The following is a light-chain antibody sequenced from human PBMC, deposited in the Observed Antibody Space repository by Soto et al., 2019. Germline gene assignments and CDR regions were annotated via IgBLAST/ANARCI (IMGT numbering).Light chain of an antibody. CDR1: QTISSW. Sequence: DIQMTQSPSTLSGSVGDRVTITCRASQTISSWLAWYQQKPGKAPKLLIYKASTLKSGVPSRFSGSGSGTEFTLTISSLQPDDFATYYFQQYNSYSESFGQGTKVDLK. CDR3: QQYNSYSES. CDR2: KAS. J-gene: IGKJ1*01. V-gene: IGKV1-5*03.